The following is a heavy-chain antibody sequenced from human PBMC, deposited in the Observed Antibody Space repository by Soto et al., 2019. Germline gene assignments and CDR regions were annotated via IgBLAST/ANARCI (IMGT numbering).Heavy chain of an antibody. CDR3: AGRSSSWSGGYFQH. D-gene: IGHD6-13*01. V-gene: IGHV1-69*13. CDR1: GGTFSNYA. J-gene: IGHJ1*01. CDR2: IIPLFGAA. Sequence: SVKVSCKASGGTFSNYAITWVRQAPGQGLEWMGGIIPLFGAANYAQKFQGRATITADESTSTAYMELSSLRSEDTAVYYCAGRSSSWSGGYFQHWGQGTLVTVSS.